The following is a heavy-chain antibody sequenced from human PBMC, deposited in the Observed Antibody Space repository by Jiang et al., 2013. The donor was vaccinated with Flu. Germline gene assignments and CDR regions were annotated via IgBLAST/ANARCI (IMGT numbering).Heavy chain of an antibody. CDR3: ARVRSLVVVIHWYFDL. D-gene: IGHD2-21*01. V-gene: IGHV4-34*01. J-gene: IGHJ2*01. Sequence: LKSRVTISVDTSKNQFSLKLSSVTAADTAVYYCARVRSLVVVIHWYFDLWGRGTLVTVSS.